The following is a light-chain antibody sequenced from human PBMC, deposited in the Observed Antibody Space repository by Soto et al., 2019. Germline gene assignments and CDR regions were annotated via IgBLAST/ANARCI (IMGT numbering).Light chain of an antibody. CDR2: TAS. V-gene: IGKV1-5*03. CDR3: QPYNSYSWT. Sequence: DIQMTQSPSTLSASVGDRVTITCRASQSISSWLAWYQQKPGKAPKLLIYTASSLESGVPSRFSGSGSGTDFTLTISSLQPDDFATYYCQPYNSYSWTFGQGTKVEIK. J-gene: IGKJ1*01. CDR1: QSISSW.